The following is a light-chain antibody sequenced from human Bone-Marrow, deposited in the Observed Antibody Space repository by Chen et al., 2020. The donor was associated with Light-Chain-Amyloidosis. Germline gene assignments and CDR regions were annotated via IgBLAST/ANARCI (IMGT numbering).Light chain of an antibody. CDR3: QQSNDWVYT. V-gene: IGKV3-15*01. J-gene: IGKJ2*01. CDR1: QSVTRN. CDR2: GAS. Sequence: EIVMTQSPVTLSVSPGERATLSCRAIQSVTRNLAWYQQKPGQAPRLLIYGASTRATGIPARFSGSGSGTEFTLTITSLQSEDFAVYYCQQSNDWVYTFGQGIKLEIK.